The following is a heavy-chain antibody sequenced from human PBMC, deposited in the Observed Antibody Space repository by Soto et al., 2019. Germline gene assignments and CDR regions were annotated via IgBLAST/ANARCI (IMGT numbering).Heavy chain of an antibody. D-gene: IGHD7-27*01. CDR1: GFTFGTYW. CDR3: ATDLNWEHY. Sequence: EVQLVESGGGLVQPGGSLRLSGEASGFTFGTYWMTWVRQPPGKGLECVADIKPDGSERYYVDSVKGRFTISRDNAKNSLYLHMNSLIAEDTAVYSCATDLNWEHYWGQGTLVTVSS. J-gene: IGHJ4*02. V-gene: IGHV3-7*04. CDR2: IKPDGSER.